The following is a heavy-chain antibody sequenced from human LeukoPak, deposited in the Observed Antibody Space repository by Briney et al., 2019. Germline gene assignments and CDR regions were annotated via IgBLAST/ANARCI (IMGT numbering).Heavy chain of an antibody. CDR3: ARSDIWGSYRFLDY. Sequence: SETLSLTCTVSGASISNFYWSWIRQAPGQGLEWIGYMLYSGSTNQKPSLRSRVTISVDTSKNQVSLKLSSVTAADTAVYYCARSDIWGSYRFLDYWGQGILVTVSS. CDR1: GASISNFY. D-gene: IGHD3-16*02. CDR2: MLYSGST. V-gene: IGHV4-59*08. J-gene: IGHJ4*01.